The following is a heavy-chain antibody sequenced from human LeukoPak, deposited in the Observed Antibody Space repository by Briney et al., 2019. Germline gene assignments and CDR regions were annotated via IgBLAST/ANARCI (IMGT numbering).Heavy chain of an antibody. CDR2: LYSGGNT. CDR1: GFTVSSNY. V-gene: IGHV3-53*01. CDR3: ARAGRGLRYFDWLTYDY. D-gene: IGHD3-9*01. Sequence: GGSLRLSCAASGFTVSSNYMSWVRQAPGKGLEWVSVLYSGGNTYYADSVKGRFTISRDNSKNTLYLQMNSLRAEDTGVYYCARAGRGLRYFDWLTYDYWGQGTLVTVSS. J-gene: IGHJ4*02.